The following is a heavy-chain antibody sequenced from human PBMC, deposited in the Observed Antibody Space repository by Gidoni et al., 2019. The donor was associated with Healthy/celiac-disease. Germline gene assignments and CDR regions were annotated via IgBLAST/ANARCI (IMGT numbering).Heavy chain of an antibody. J-gene: IGHJ3*02. CDR2: IVVGSGNT. V-gene: IGHV1-58*01. CDR3: AADLITMVRGEAFDI. CDR1: GFTFTRSA. Sequence: QMQLVPSGPEVKTPGTSVTVSCKASGFTFTRSAVRWVRQARGQRLEGIGWIVVGSGNTNYAQKFQERGTITRDMSTSTACMELSSLRSEDTAVYYCAADLITMVRGEAFDIWGQGTMVTVSS. D-gene: IGHD3-10*01.